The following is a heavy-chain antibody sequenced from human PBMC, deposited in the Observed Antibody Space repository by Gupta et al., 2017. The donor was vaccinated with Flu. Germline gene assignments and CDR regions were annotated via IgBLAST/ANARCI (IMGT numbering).Heavy chain of an antibody. D-gene: IGHD3-10*02. V-gene: IGHV1-24*01. CDR1: GHTLTELS. CDR3: ATVFGTVDDFDY. J-gene: IGHJ4*02. CDR2: FDPEGGET. Sequence: QVQLVQSGAEVKKPGASVRVSCKVSGHTLTELSIHWVRQVPGKGLEWMGSFDPEGGETFYGQKFQGRVTMTEETYTDIAYMELSSLRYEDTAVYYCATVFGTVDDFDYWGQGTLVTVSS.